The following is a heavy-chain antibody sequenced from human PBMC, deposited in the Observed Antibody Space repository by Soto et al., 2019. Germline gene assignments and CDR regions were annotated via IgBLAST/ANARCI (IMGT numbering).Heavy chain of an antibody. J-gene: IGHJ5*02. D-gene: IGHD2-15*01. V-gene: IGHV4-30-2*01. CDR2: IYHGGDA. CDR3: ARGEAYCSGGTCYYRFDP. CDR1: GGSISSDGYS. Sequence: QLQLQESGSGLVKPPQTLSLTCAVSGGSISSDGYSWSWIRQPPGKGLEWFGYIYHGGDAYYNPSLKSRVTISVDRSKNQLSLNLSSVTAADTAMYYCARGEAYCSGGTCYYRFDPWGQGTLVTVSS.